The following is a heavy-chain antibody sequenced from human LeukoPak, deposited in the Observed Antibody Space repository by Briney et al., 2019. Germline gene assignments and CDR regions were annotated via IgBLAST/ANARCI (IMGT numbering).Heavy chain of an antibody. CDR2: IYYSGST. CDR1: GGSISSGDYY. D-gene: IGHD3-3*01. CDR3: ASVRFLEWLPFDY. Sequence: SQTLSLTCTVSGGSISSGDYYWSWIRQPRGKGLEWIGYIYYSGSTYHNPSLKSRVTISVDTSKNQFSLKLSSVTAADTAVYYCASVRFLEWLPFDYWGRGTLVTVSS. J-gene: IGHJ4*02. V-gene: IGHV4-30-4*08.